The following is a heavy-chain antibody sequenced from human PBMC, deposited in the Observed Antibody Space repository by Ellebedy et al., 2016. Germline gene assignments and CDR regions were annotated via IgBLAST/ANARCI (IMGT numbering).Heavy chain of an antibody. CDR2: IYYSGST. CDR3: ARQYGMVRHFGY. V-gene: IGHV4-59*01. D-gene: IGHD3-10*01. J-gene: IGHJ4*02. Sequence: SETLSLXXTVSGGSISSYYWSWIRQPPGKGLEWIGYIYYSGSTNYNPSLKSRVTISVDTSKNQFSLKLSSVTAADTAVYYCARQYGMVRHFGYWGQGTLVTVSS. CDR1: GGSISSYY.